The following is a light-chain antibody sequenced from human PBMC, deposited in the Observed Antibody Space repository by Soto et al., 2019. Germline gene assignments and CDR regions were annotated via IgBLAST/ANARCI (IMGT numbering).Light chain of an antibody. J-gene: IGKJ1*01. CDR1: QSVSNN. CDR2: GAS. Sequence: EIVMTQSPATLSVSPGERATLSCRASQSVSNNLAWYQKKPGQAPMLLIYGASTRATGIPARFSGSGSGTEFTLTISSLQSEDFAFYYCQQYNNWWTFGQVTRVDIK. V-gene: IGKV3-15*01. CDR3: QQYNNWWT.